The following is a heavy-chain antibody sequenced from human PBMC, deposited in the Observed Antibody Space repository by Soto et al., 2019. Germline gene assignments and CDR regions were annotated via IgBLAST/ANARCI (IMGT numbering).Heavy chain of an antibody. D-gene: IGHD3-22*01. V-gene: IGHV3-30*18. CDR3: AKVLTIIVADSFDI. Sequence: QVQLVESGGGVVQPGRSLRLSCAASGFTFSNYDMHWVRQAPGKGLEWVAIISYDGTNKYYADSVQGRFTISRDNSKNTLSLQMNSLRAEDTAVYYCAKVLTIIVADSFDIWGQGTMVTVSS. CDR1: GFTFSNYD. J-gene: IGHJ3*02. CDR2: ISYDGTNK.